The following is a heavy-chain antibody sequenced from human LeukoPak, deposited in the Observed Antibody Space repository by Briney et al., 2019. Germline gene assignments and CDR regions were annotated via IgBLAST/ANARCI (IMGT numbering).Heavy chain of an antibody. J-gene: IGHJ4*02. CDR1: GFTFSSYG. D-gene: IGHD4-17*01. CDR3: AKEIWPTVATPGPTYFDY. Sequence: GRSLRLSCAASGFTFSSYGMHWVRQAPGKGLEWVAFIRYDGSNKYYADSVKGRFTISRDNSKNTLYLQMNSLRPEDTAVYYFAKEIWPTVATPGPTYFDYWGQGAPVTGSP. CDR2: IRYDGSNK. V-gene: IGHV3-30*02.